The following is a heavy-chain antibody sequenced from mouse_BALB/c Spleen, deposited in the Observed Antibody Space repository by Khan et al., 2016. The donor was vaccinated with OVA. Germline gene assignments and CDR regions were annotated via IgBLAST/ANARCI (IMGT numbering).Heavy chain of an antibody. J-gene: IGHJ2*01. V-gene: IGHV3-2*02. CDR2: ISYSGGT. D-gene: IGHD1-1*01. CDR3: ARGNSYGYYFDY. CDR1: GYSITSGYA. Sequence: QLEESGPGLVKPSQSLSLTCTVTGYSITSGYAWNWIRQFPGNKLEWMGYISYSGGTSYNPSLKSRISITRDTSKNQFFLQLNSVTTEDTATYYCARGNSYGYYFDYWGQGTPLTVSS.